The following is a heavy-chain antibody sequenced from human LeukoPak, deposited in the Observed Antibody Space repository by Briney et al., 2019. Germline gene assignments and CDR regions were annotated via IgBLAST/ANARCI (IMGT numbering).Heavy chain of an antibody. CDR2: INWDGGST. J-gene: IGHJ3*02. V-gene: IGHV3-20*04. Sequence: AGGFLRLSCAASGFTFDDHGMSWARQAPGKGLEWVSGINWDGGSTGYADSVKGRFTISRDNAKNFLYLQMNSLRAEDTALYYCARTVSSAGWSDDAFDIWGQGTMVTVSS. CDR3: ARTVSSAGWSDDAFDI. D-gene: IGHD6-19*01. CDR1: GFTFDDHG.